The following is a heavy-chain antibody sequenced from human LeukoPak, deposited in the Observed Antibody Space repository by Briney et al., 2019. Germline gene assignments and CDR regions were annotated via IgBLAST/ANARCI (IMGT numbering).Heavy chain of an antibody. Sequence: ASVKVSCKVSGYTLTELSMHWVRQAPGKGLEWMGGFDPEDGETIYAQKFQGRVTMTGDTSTDTAYMELSSLRSEDTAVYYCATVPDYDILTGLSFWGQGTLVTVSS. J-gene: IGHJ4*02. D-gene: IGHD3-9*01. CDR1: GYTLTELS. CDR2: FDPEDGET. V-gene: IGHV1-24*01. CDR3: ATVPDYDILTGLSF.